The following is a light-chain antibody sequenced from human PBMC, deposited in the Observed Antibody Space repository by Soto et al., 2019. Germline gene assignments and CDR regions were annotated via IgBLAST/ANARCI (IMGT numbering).Light chain of an antibody. CDR3: DHYRIYSWS. J-gene: IGKJ1*01. CDR2: KAS. V-gene: IGKV1-5*03. CDR1: QSVSSW. Sequence: DVQLTQSPSTLSASVGDRVTITCRASQSVSSWLAWYQAKPGKAPNFLTYKASTLESGVPSWFSGSGSGREFTLTRRRLQSDYFAPYYCDHYRIYSWSVGQGTKVEI.